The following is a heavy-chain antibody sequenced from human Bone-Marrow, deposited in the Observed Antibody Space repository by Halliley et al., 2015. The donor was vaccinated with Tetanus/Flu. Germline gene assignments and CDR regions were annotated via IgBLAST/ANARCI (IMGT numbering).Heavy chain of an antibody. CDR2: IRSTGKTI. D-gene: IGHD5-12*01. CDR1: GFTFSDFY. CDR3: ARDIGDGYREGLKSELLGWSHYVF. J-gene: IGHJ4*02. Sequence: SLRLSCAGSGFTFSDFYMNWIRQAPGKGLECISYIRSTGKTIYYAESVKGRFTIFRDNAKNSLYLQMSSLRAEDTAVYYCARDIGDGYREGLKSELLGWSHYVFWGQGIRVSVSS. V-gene: IGHV3-11*01.